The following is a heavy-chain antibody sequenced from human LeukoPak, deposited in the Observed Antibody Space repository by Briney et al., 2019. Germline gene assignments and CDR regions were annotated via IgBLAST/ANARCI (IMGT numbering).Heavy chain of an antibody. J-gene: IGHJ5*02. CDR3: VRSGYDYDWFDP. D-gene: IGHD5-12*01. CDR2: IIAILDTA. CDR1: GGSLSDYS. V-gene: IGHV1-69*08. Sequence: SVKVSCKASGGSLSDYSISWVRQAPGHGLEWMGRIIAILDTAHYAQKFQGRFTITADKSTTTVYMELSSLRSDDTAVYYCVRSGYDYDWFDPWGQGTLVTVSS.